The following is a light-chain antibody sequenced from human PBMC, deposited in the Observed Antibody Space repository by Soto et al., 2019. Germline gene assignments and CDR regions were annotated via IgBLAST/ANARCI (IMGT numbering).Light chain of an antibody. CDR1: QSFRGL. J-gene: IGKJ5*01. V-gene: IGKV3-11*01. CDR3: QQRHMWPIT. CDR2: DAY. Sequence: EVVLTQSPVTLSLSPGERATLSCRASQSFRGLLAWYQQKPGQAPRLLISDAYNRAAGITPRFSGSGSGTDFTLTISSLEPEASAVYYCQQRHMWPITFGKGTRLEIK.